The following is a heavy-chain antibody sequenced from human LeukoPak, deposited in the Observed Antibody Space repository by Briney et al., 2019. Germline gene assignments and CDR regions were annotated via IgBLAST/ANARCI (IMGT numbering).Heavy chain of an antibody. J-gene: IGHJ3*02. CDR3: AKDYDSSGYSYHDAFDI. Sequence: ASVKVSCKASGGTFSSYAISWVRQAPGQGLEWMGRIIPILGIANYAQKFQGRVTITADKSTSTAYMELSSLRSEDTAVYYCAKDYDSSGYSYHDAFDIWGQGTMVTVSS. D-gene: IGHD3-22*01. CDR1: GGTFSSYA. V-gene: IGHV1-69*04. CDR2: IIPILGIA.